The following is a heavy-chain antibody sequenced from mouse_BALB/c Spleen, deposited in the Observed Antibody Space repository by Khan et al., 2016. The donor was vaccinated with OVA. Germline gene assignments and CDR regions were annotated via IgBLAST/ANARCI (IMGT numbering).Heavy chain of an antibody. CDR1: GFSSINYG. D-gene: IGHD1-2*01. V-gene: IGHV2-3*01. J-gene: IGHJ3*01. CDR3: AIIYYGLAWFAY. Sequence: QVQLQQSGPGLVAPSQSLSITCTVSGFSSINYGVSWVRQPPGKGLEWLGVIWGDGTTNYHSALTSRLSISKDNSKSQVFLKLNSLQTDDTATYYGAIIYYGLAWFAYWGQGTLVTVSA. CDR2: IWGDGTT.